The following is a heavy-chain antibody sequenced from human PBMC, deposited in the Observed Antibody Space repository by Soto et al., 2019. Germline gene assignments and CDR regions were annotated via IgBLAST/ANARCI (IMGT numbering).Heavy chain of an antibody. J-gene: IGHJ4*02. Sequence: QVQLLQSGAEVKKPGASVKVSCKASGYTFPSYNINWVRQATGQGPEWTGWMNPNSGNTGYAQKFQGRVTMTRDSSISTAYMELSSLRSEDTAVYYYAREDFYGSGSYGYWGQGTLVTVSS. CDR2: MNPNSGNT. V-gene: IGHV1-8*01. CDR1: GYTFPSYN. D-gene: IGHD3-10*01. CDR3: AREDFYGSGSYGY.